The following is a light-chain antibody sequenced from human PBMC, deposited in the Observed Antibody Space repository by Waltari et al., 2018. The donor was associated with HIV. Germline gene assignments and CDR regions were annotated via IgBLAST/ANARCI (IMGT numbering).Light chain of an antibody. J-gene: IGLJ2*01. CDR3: CSYAGSNTFV. CDR1: SNDVGGYDS. CDR2: DVN. Sequence: QSALTQPRPVSGSPGQSVAISCTGTSNDVGGYDSVPWYQQPPGKPPKLMIFDVNKRPSGVPDRFAGSKSGNTASLTISGLQAEDGADYSCCSYAGSNTFVFGGGTKLTVL. V-gene: IGLV2-11*01.